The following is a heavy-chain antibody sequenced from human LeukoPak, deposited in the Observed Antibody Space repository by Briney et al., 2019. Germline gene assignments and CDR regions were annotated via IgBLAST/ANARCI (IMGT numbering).Heavy chain of an antibody. CDR2: IRSDGSTK. V-gene: IGHV3-30*02. CDR1: GFTFSNYG. CDR3: ARDANFGYDAFDI. Sequence: PGGSLRLSCVASGFTFSNYGMHWVRQTPGKGLEWVAFIRSDGSTKYYADSVKGRFTISRDNSKSTLYLQMNSLRAEDTAVYYCARDANFGYDAFDIWGQGTMVTVSS. D-gene: IGHD3-10*01. J-gene: IGHJ3*02.